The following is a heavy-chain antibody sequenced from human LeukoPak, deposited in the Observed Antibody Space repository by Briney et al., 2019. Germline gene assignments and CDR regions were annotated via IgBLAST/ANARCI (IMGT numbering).Heavy chain of an antibody. D-gene: IGHD3-22*01. J-gene: IGHJ4*02. CDR1: GYTFTSYY. V-gene: IGHV1-46*01. CDR2: INPSGGST. Sequence: ASVKVSCKASGYTFTSYYMHWVRQAPGQGLEWMGIINPSGGSTSYAQKFQGRVTMTRDMSTSTVYMELSSLRSEDTAVYYCARPHLTYYDSSGYQSYFDYWGQGTLVTVSS. CDR3: ARPHLTYYDSSGYQSYFDY.